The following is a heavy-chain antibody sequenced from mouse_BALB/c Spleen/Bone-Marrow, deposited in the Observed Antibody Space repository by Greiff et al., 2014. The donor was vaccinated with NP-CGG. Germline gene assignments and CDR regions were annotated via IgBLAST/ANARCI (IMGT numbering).Heavy chain of an antibody. V-gene: IGHV5-6*01. Sequence: EVMLVESGGDLVKPGGSLKLSCAASGFTFSRYGMSWVRQTPDKRLEWVANISSGGSYTYYPDSVKGRFTISRDNAKKTLYLHMSSLKSENTAMYYCARQYGNLGVMDYWGQGTSVTVSS. J-gene: IGHJ4*01. CDR2: ISSGGSYT. CDR3: ARQYGNLGVMDY. CDR1: GFTFSRYG. D-gene: IGHD2-1*01.